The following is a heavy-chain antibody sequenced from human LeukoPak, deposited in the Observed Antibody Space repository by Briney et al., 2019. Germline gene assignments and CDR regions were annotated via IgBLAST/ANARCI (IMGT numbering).Heavy chain of an antibody. CDR1: GYTFTSYG. D-gene: IGHD6-19*01. CDR2: ISAYNGNT. CDR3: ARGIIAVAGTGLFDY. J-gene: IGHJ4*02. V-gene: IGHV1-18*01. Sequence: ASVKVSCKASGYTFTSYGISWVRQAPGQGLEWMGWISAYNGNTNYAQKLQSRVTMTTDTSTSTAYMELRSLRADDTAVYYCARGIIAVAGTGLFDYWGQGTLVTVSS.